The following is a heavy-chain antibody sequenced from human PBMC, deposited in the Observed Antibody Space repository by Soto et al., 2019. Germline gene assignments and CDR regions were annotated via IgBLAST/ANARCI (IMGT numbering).Heavy chain of an antibody. CDR2: IYWDEDK. V-gene: IGHV2-5*08. CDR1: GGSVSSTNW. Sequence: SGPGLVKTSGTLSLTCAVSGGSVSSTNWWTWFRQPPGKALEWLALIYWDEDKWYSPSLKSRLTITDDTSKNQVVLTMTNMDPVDTATYYCAHRPRGYAYYFDYWGQGTLVTVSS. J-gene: IGHJ4*02. CDR3: AHRPRGYAYYFDY. D-gene: IGHD5-12*01.